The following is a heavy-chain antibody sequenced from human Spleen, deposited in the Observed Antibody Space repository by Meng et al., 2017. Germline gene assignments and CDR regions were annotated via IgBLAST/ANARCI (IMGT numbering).Heavy chain of an antibody. J-gene: IGHJ4*01. CDR1: GFTFSNAW. CDR2: MKSNVDGGTV. Sequence: ELQLVESGGGYVKPGWSLRLSCAASGFTFSNAWMTWVRQAPGKGLEWIGRMKSNVDGGTVDYAAAVKGRFFISRDDSENTFYLQMNSLKTEDTAVYYCSGHVDYWGHGTLVTVSS. CDR3: SGHVDY. V-gene: IGHV3-15*01.